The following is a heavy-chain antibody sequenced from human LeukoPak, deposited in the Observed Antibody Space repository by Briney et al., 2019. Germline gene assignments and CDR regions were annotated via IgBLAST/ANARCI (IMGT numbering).Heavy chain of an antibody. Sequence: GGPLRLSCAASGFTFNSYWMSWVRQAPGKGLEWVANINQDGSENYYLDSVKGRFTISRDNAKNSLYLQMNSLRAEDTAVYYCARGPLGYCSVTSCPFDSWGQGTLVTVSS. CDR3: ARGPLGYCSVTSCPFDS. D-gene: IGHD2-2*01. V-gene: IGHV3-7*01. CDR2: INQDGSEN. J-gene: IGHJ4*02. CDR1: GFTFNSYW.